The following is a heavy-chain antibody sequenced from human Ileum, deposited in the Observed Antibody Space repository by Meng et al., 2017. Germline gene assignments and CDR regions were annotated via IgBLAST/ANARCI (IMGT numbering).Heavy chain of an antibody. V-gene: IGHV1-2*06. Sequence: QVHLVQSGAEVKKPGASVKVSCKASGYTFTGYHMHWVRQAPGQGLEWMGRINPSSGGTIYAQKLQGRVTMNREKSISTGYMELSRMRSDDTAVYYCAIITAGGAWGQGTLVTVSS. D-gene: IGHD1-20*01. CDR1: GYTFTGYH. CDR2: INPSSGGT. CDR3: AIITAGGA. J-gene: IGHJ5*02.